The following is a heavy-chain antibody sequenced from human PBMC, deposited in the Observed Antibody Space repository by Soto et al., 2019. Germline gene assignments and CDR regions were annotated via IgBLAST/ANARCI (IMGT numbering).Heavy chain of an antibody. D-gene: IGHD3-3*01. CDR2: IKQDGSKK. V-gene: IGHV3-7*05. J-gene: IGHJ4*02. CDR3: VRDWRCEGDY. CDR1: GFTFSAYW. Sequence: GGSLRLSCAASGFTFSAYWMTWVRQAPGKGLEWVANIKQDGSKKNYVDSVKGRFTISRDNAKNSVFLQMNSLRVEDTAVYYCVRDWRCEGDYWGQGTLVTVSS.